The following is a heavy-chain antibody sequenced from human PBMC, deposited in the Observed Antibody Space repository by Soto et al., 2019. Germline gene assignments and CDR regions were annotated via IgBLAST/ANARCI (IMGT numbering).Heavy chain of an antibody. J-gene: IGHJ6*03. CDR3: VRDFGWYFRSGYMDV. V-gene: IGHV3-21*02. D-gene: IGHD3-3*01. CDR2: INEDSSYI. Sequence: EVQLVESGGGLVKPGGSLRLSCAASGFSLISFTMTWFRKAPGKGLEWVSSINEDSSYIYYAHSLRGRFTISRDNAKDSLYLQMNSLRAEDTAVYYCVRDFGWYFRSGYMDVWGDGATVTVSS. CDR1: GFSLISFT.